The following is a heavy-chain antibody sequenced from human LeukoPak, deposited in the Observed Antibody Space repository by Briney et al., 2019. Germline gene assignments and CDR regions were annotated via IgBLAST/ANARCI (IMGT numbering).Heavy chain of an antibody. J-gene: IGHJ6*02. V-gene: IGHV3-48*01. D-gene: IGHD5-18*01. Sequence: GSLRLSCAASGFTFSSYSMNWVRQAPGKGLEWVSYISSSSSTIYYADSVKGRFTISRDNSKNTLYLQMNSLRAEDTAVYYCARDGYTAMTYYCGMDVWGQGTTVTVSS. CDR2: ISSSSSTI. CDR1: GFTFSSYS. CDR3: ARDGYTAMTYYCGMDV.